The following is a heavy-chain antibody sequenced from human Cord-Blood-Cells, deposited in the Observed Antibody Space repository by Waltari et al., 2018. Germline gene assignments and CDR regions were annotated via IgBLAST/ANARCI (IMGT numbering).Heavy chain of an antibody. CDR1: GGPLSSDS. Sequence: QVQLQESGPGLVKPPETLSVTCIATGGPLSSDSWSWIRQPPGKGLEWIGYIYYSGSTNYNPSLKSRVTISVDTSKNQFSLKLSSVTAADTAVYYCARHSVEQNWFDPWGQGTLVTVSS. CDR3: ARHSVEQNWFDP. V-gene: IGHV4-59*08. CDR2: IYYSGST. J-gene: IGHJ5*02.